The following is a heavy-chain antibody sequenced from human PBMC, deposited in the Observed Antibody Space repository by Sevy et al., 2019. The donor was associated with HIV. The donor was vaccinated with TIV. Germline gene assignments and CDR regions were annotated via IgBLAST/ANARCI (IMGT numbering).Heavy chain of an antibody. J-gene: IGHJ6*02. CDR1: GFTFSSYW. CDR3: ARGLVRGVIYSYYYYYGMDV. Sequence: GVSLRLSCAASGFTFSSYWMSWVRQAPGKGLEWVANIKQDGSEKYYVDSVKGRFTISRDNAKNSLYLQMNSLRAEDTAVYYCARGLVRGVIYSYYYYYGMDVWGQGTTVTVSS. D-gene: IGHD3-10*01. CDR2: IKQDGSEK. V-gene: IGHV3-7*01.